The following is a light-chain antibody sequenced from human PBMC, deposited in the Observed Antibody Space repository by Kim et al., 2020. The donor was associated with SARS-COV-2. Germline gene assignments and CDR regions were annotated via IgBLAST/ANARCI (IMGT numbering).Light chain of an antibody. CDR3: GSRDSSGSHGV. Sequence: SSELTQDPAVSVALGQTVRVTCQGDSLRNFYASWYQQRPGQAPVLVIFGENKRPSGIPDRFSGSSSGNTASLTITGAQAEDEADYYCGSRDSSGSHGVFGGGTQLTVL. CDR2: GEN. V-gene: IGLV3-19*01. J-gene: IGLJ3*02. CDR1: SLRNFY.